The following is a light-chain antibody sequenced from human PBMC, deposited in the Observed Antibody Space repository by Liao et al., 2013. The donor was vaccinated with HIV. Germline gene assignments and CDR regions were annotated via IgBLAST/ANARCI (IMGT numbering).Light chain of an antibody. J-gene: IGLJ2*01. CDR1: NIGSYS. V-gene: IGLV3-21*04. CDR3: QVWDTSSEHVV. Sequence: SYELTQPPSVSVAPGKTARITCGGNNIGSYSVHWYQQKPGQAPVLVIFYGTDRPSGIPERFSGSNSGNTATLTISRVEAGDEADYYCQVWDTSSEHVVFGGGTKLTVL. CDR2: YGT.